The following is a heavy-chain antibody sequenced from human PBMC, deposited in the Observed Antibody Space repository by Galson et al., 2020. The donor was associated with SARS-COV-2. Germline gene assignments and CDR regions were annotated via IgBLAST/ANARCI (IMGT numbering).Heavy chain of an antibody. V-gene: IGHV4-39*07. CDR1: RGSVSNTHYY. J-gene: IGHJ5*02. Sequence: SETLSLTCTVSRGSVSNTHYYWGWIRQPPGEGPVWISHIYHTGTTYYNPSLKSRVTMFVDTSKNQFSLNLDSVTAADTAVYYCARVTIFGVAMNTFDPWGQGTLVTVSS. CDR3: ARVTIFGVAMNTFDP. D-gene: IGHD3-3*01. CDR2: IYHTGTT.